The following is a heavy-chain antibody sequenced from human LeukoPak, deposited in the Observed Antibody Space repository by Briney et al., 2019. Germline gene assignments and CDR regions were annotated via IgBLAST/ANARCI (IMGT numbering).Heavy chain of an antibody. CDR3: ARKYYDILTGYYSEG. D-gene: IGHD3-9*01. J-gene: IGHJ4*02. CDR1: GGSFSGYY. V-gene: IGHV4-34*01. Sequence: SETLSLTCAVYGGSFSGYYWSWIRQPPGKGLEWIGEINHSGSTYYNPSLKSRVTISVDTSKNQFSLKLSSVTAADTAVYYCARKYYDILTGYYSEGWGQGTLVTVSS. CDR2: INHSGST.